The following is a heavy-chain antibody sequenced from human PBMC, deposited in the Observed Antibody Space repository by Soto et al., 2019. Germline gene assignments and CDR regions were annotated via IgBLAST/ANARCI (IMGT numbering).Heavy chain of an antibody. CDR1: GFTFSSYS. J-gene: IGHJ4*02. CDR3: ARDLYSSSARYFDY. D-gene: IGHD6-6*01. Sequence: EVQLVESGGGLVKPGGSLSLSCAASGFTFSSYSMNWVRQAPGKGLEWVSSISSSSSYIYYADSVKGRFTISRDNAKNSLYLQMNSLRAEDTAVYYCARDLYSSSARYFDYWGQGTLVTVSS. V-gene: IGHV3-21*01. CDR2: ISSSSSYI.